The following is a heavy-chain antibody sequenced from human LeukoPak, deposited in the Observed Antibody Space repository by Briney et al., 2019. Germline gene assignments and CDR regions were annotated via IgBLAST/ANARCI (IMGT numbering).Heavy chain of an antibody. CDR1: GLTFNIYD. Sequence: GGSLRLSCAASGLTFNIYDMHWVRQAPGKGLEWVAVISYDGSNKYYADSVKGRFTISRDNSKNTLYLQMNSLRAEDTAVYYCAKELRKGLITMISSAFDIWGQGTMVTVSS. CDR2: ISYDGSNK. CDR3: AKELRKGLITMISSAFDI. D-gene: IGHD3-22*01. J-gene: IGHJ3*02. V-gene: IGHV3-30*18.